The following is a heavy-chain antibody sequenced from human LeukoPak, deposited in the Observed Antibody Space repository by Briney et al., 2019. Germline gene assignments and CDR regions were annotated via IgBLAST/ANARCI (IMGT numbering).Heavy chain of an antibody. CDR2: IKQDGSEE. Sequence: GGSLRLSCAASGFTFSNYWMSWVRQAPGKGLEWVANIKQDGSEEYYVGSVKGRFTISRDNAKNSLCLQMNSLRAEDTAVYYCARDDGGRSVDYWGQGTLVTVSS. CDR3: ARDDGGRSVDY. CDR1: GFTFSNYW. D-gene: IGHD2-15*01. J-gene: IGHJ4*02. V-gene: IGHV3-7*01.